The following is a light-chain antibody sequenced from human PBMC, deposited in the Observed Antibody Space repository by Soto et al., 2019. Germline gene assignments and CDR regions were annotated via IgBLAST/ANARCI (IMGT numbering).Light chain of an antibody. CDR3: QQYIRWPLT. J-gene: IGKJ4*01. V-gene: IGKV3-15*01. CDR1: QSVSSSY. CDR2: GAS. Sequence: EIVLTQSPPTLSLSPGERAPLSCRASQSVSSSYLAWYQQKPGQAPSLLIYGASTRATGTPARFSGSGSGTEFTLTISSLQSEDYAVYFCQQYIRWPLTFGGGTKVDIK.